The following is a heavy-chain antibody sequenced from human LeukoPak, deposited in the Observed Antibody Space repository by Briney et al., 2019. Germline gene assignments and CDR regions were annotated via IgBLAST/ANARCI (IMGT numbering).Heavy chain of an antibody. D-gene: IGHD6-13*01. V-gene: IGHV4-39*07. CDR2: IYYSGST. Sequence: PSETLSLTCTVSGGSISSSSYYWGWIRQPPGKGLEWIRSIYYSGSTYYNPSLKSRVTISVDTSKNQFSLKLSSVTAADTAVYYCARVRWAAATYYFDYWGQGTLVTVSS. J-gene: IGHJ4*02. CDR3: ARVRWAAATYYFDY. CDR1: GGSISSSSYY.